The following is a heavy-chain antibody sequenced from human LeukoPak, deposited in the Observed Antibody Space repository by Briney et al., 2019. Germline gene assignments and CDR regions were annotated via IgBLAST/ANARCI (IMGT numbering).Heavy chain of an antibody. J-gene: IGHJ3*02. CDR3: ARFEAVAGGDAFDI. V-gene: IGHV1-18*01. Sequence: ASVKVSWKASGYTFTSYGISWVRQAPGQGLEWMGWISAYNGNTNYAQKLQGRVTMTTDTSTSTAHMELRSLRSDDTAVYYCARFEAVAGGDAFDIWGQGTMVTVSS. CDR1: GYTFTSYG. CDR2: ISAYNGNT. D-gene: IGHD6-19*01.